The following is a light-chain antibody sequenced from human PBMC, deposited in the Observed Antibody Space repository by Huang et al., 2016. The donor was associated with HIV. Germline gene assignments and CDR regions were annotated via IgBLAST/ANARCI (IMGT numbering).Light chain of an antibody. CDR2: GAS. CDR3: QQYHSWPPWT. J-gene: IGKJ1*01. V-gene: IGKV3-15*01. CDR1: QSVATN. Sequence: DIVLAQSPATLSVSPGERAALSCRASQSVATNLAWFQQRPGQAPRLLIPGASTRATGVSARFSGGWSGTDFTLTISSLQSEDSAVYYCQQYHSWPPWTFGQGTKVEIK.